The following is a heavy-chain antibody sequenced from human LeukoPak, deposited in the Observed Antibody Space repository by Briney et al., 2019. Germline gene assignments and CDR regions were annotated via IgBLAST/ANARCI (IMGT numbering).Heavy chain of an antibody. J-gene: IGHJ4*02. CDR3: TTEEQYSGSSGD. V-gene: IGHV3-15*01. CDR1: GFTFSNAW. Sequence: PGGSLRLSCAASGFTFSNAWMTWVRQVPGKGLEWVGRIRSKTDGGTTDYAAPVKGRFTISRDDSKNTLYLQMNSLKTEDTAVYYCTTEEQYSGSSGDWGQGTLVTVSS. D-gene: IGHD1-26*01. CDR2: IRSKTDGGTT.